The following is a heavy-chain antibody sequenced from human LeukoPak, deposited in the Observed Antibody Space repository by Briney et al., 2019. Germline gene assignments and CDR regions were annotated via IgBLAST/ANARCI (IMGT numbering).Heavy chain of an antibody. Sequence: GGSLRLSCAASGFTFSSYTMNWVRQAPGKGLEWVSYITSSGSTIYYADSVEGRFTISRDNAKNLLYLQMNSLRAEDTAVYYCVRGGESTWSWGQGTLVTVSS. CDR1: GFTFSSYT. CDR2: ITSSGSTI. D-gene: IGHD2-15*01. J-gene: IGHJ5*02. CDR3: VRGGESTWS. V-gene: IGHV3-48*01.